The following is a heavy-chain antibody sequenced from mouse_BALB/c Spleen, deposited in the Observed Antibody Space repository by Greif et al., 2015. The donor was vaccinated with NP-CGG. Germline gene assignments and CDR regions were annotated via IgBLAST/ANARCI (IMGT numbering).Heavy chain of an antibody. J-gene: IGHJ4*01. D-gene: IGHD1-1*01. V-gene: IGHV1S81*02. Sequence: GAELVKPGASVKLSCKASGYTFTSYWMHWVKQRPGQGLEWIGEINPSNGRTNYNEKFKSKATLTVDKSSSTAYMQLSSLTSEDSAVYYCARYYGSSLSAMDYWGQGTSVTVSS. CDR2: INPSNGRT. CDR3: ARYYGSSLSAMDY. CDR1: GYTFTSYW.